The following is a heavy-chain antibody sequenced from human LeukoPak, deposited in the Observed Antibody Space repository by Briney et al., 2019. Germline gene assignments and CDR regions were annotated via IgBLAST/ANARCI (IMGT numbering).Heavy chain of an antibody. J-gene: IGHJ4*02. V-gene: IGHV3-53*01. CDR3: ARNRPYDY. CDR1: GFTVSSNY. D-gene: IGHD2/OR15-2a*01. Sequence: GGSLRLSCAASGFTVSSNYMSWVRQAPGKGLEWVSVIYSGGSTYYPDSVRGRFTISRDNSNNTLYLQMNSLRSEDPAVYSCARNRPYDYWGQGTLVTVSS. CDR2: IYSGGST.